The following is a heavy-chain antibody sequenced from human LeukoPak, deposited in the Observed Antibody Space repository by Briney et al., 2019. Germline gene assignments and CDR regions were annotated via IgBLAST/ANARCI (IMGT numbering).Heavy chain of an antibody. Sequence: GGSLRLSCAASGFSFTAYWIHWVRQAPGKGLVWVSRSTTDDSTTTYADSVKGRFTISRDNAKNTLYLQMNSLSADDTAVYYRARGDAYSFDHWGQGALVTVSS. CDR2: STTDDSTT. V-gene: IGHV3-74*01. D-gene: IGHD3-16*01. CDR3: ARGDAYSFDH. J-gene: IGHJ4*02. CDR1: GFSFTAYW.